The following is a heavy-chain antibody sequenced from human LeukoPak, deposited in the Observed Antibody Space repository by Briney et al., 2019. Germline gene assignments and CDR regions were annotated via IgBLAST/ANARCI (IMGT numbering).Heavy chain of an antibody. J-gene: IGHJ4*02. CDR1: GGSISSYY. CDR2: IYYSGST. Sequence: PSETLSLTCTVSGGSISSYYWSWIRQPPGKGLEWIGYIYYSGSTNYNPSLKSRVTISVDTSKNQFSLKLSSVTAADMAVYYCARVEYGGNFDYWGQGTLVTVSS. V-gene: IGHV4-59*01. CDR3: ARVEYGGNFDY. D-gene: IGHD4-23*01.